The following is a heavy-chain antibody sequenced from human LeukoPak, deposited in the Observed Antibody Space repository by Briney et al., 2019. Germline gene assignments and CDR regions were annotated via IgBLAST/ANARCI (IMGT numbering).Heavy chain of an antibody. CDR3: ARLMVGQAGVGATHLDY. V-gene: IGHV3-66*03. Sequence: GGSLRLSCAASGFTVSNNYMRWVRQAPGKGLEWVSLIYSNGRTDYTDSVKGRFTSSRDNSKSTVYLEVNSLRPEDTAVYYCARLMVGQAGVGATHLDYWGQGTLLSVSS. D-gene: IGHD1-26*01. CDR2: IYSNGRT. CDR1: GFTVSNNY. J-gene: IGHJ4*02.